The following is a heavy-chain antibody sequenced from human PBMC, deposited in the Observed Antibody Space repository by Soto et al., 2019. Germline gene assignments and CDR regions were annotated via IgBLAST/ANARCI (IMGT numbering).Heavy chain of an antibody. CDR3: VRDQGSHPLAY. CDR1: DFTVSANY. Sequence: GGSLRLSCAASDFTVSANYMSWVRQAPGEGLEWVSVLYSSGFTNYIDSVKGRFTISRDNSKNTLFLQMNSLRAEDTAVYYCVRDQGSHPLAYWGQGSVVTVSS. V-gene: IGHV3-53*01. CDR2: LYSSGFT. J-gene: IGHJ4*02.